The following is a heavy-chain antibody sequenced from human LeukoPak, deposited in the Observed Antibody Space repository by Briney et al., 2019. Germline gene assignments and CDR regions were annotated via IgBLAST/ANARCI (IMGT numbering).Heavy chain of an antibody. Sequence: GGSLRLSCAASGFTFSSYSMNWVRQAPGKGLEWVSSISSSSSYIYYADSVKGRFTISRDNAKNSPYLQMNSLRAEDTAVYYCARDAEWQLGLIDYWGQGTLVTVSS. J-gene: IGHJ4*02. CDR1: GFTFSSYS. CDR3: ARDAEWQLGLIDY. D-gene: IGHD1-14*01. CDR2: ISSSSSYI. V-gene: IGHV3-21*01.